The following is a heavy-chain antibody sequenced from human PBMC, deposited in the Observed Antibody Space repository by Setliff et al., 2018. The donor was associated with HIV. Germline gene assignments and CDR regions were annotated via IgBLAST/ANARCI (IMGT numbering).Heavy chain of an antibody. CDR3: AKRPGYGYPFHI. V-gene: IGHV4-38-2*01. CDR1: GNSISSGYY. Sequence: PSETLSLTCVVSGNSISSGYYWGWVRQPPGKGLEWIGSIYHTGSTYYNPSLKGRVTISVDTSKNQFSLSLNSVTAADTAVYYCAKRPGYGYPFHIWGQGTMVTVSS. CDR2: IYHTGST. J-gene: IGHJ3*02. D-gene: IGHD5-18*01.